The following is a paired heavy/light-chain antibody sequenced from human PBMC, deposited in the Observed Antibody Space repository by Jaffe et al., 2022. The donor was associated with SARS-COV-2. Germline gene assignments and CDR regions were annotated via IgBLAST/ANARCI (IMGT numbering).Heavy chain of an antibody. CDR3: AKVLIAGTTFRGFDP. V-gene: IGHV3-23*01. CDR1: GFTFSSYA. J-gene: IGHJ5*02. CDR2: FSGSGGST. Sequence: EVQLLESGGGLVQPGGSLRLSCAASGFTFSSYAMSWVRQAPGKGLEWVSGFSGSGGSTYYADSVKGRFTISRDSSKNTLFLQMNSLRAEDTAIYYCAKVLIAGTTFRGFDPWGQGTLVTVSS. D-gene: IGHD1-7*01.
Light chain of an antibody. CDR3: GSFTSSTTLK. CDR1: SSDVGGYDF. V-gene: IGLV2-14*01. Sequence: QSALTQPASVSGSPGQSITISCTGTSSDVGGYDFVSWYQQHPGKAPKLMIYDVSNRPSGVSNRFSGSKSGNTASLTISGLQAEDEADYYCGSFTSSTTLKFGGGTKLTVL. CDR2: DVS. J-gene: IGLJ2*01.